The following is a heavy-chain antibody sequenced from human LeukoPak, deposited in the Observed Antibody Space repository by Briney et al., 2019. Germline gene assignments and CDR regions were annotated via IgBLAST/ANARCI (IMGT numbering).Heavy chain of an antibody. CDR2: IWYDGSDK. CDR3: ARGKRRDGYWAYFQH. CDR1: GFTFSGYG. J-gene: IGHJ1*01. Sequence: PGRSLRLSCAASGFTFSGYGMHWVRQAPGKGLEWVAVIWYDGSDKYYADSVKGRITISRDNSKNTLYLQMNSLRAEDTAVYYCARGKRRDGYWAYFQHWGQGTLVTVSS. V-gene: IGHV3-33*01. D-gene: IGHD5-24*01.